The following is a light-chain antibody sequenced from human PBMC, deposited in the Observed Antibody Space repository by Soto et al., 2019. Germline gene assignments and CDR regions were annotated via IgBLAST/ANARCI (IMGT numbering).Light chain of an antibody. CDR3: QQYNSYSRT. CDR2: DAS. V-gene: IGKV1-5*01. Sequence: DIQMTKSPSTLSASVGNRVTTTCRASQSISSWLAWYQQKPGKAPKLLIYDASSLESGVPSRFSGSGSGTEFTLTISNLQPDDFATYYCQQYNSYSRTFCQGTKVDIK. J-gene: IGKJ1*01. CDR1: QSISSW.